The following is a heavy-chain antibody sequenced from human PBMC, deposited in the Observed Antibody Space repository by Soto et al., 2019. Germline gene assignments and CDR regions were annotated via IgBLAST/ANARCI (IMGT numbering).Heavy chain of an antibody. CDR3: ARIYCSGGSCYSGDWFDP. V-gene: IGHV1-69*01. D-gene: IGHD2-15*01. CDR2: IIPIFGTA. J-gene: IGHJ5*02. Sequence: QVQLVQSGAEVKKPGSSVKVSCKASGGTFSSYAISWVRQAPGQGLEWMGGIIPIFGTANYAQKFQGRVTITADESTSTAYMELSSLISEDTAVYYCARIYCSGGSCYSGDWFDPWGQGTLVTVSS. CDR1: GGTFSSYA.